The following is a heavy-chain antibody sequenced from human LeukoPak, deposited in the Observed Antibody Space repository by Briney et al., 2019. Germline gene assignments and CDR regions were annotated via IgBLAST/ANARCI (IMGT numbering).Heavy chain of an antibody. CDR2: ISYDGSNK. CDR1: GFTFSSYA. V-gene: IGHV3-30-3*01. Sequence: PGRSLRLSCAASGFTFSSYAMHWVCQAPGKGLEWVAVISYDGSNKYYADSVKGRFTIFRDNSKNTLYLQMNSLRAEDTAVYYCARAEYYDFWSGYEGKNWFDPWGQGTLVTVSS. J-gene: IGHJ5*02. D-gene: IGHD3-3*01. CDR3: ARAEYYDFWSGYEGKNWFDP.